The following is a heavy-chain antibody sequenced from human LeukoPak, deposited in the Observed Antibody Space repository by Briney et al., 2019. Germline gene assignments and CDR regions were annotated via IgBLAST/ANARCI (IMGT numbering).Heavy chain of an antibody. CDR3: ARDQLQLGWFDP. J-gene: IGHJ5*02. Sequence: SETLSLTCTVSGGSISSHYWSWIRQPPGKGLEWIGYIYYSGSTNYNPSLKSRVTISVDTSKNQFSLKLSSVTAADTAVYYCARDQLQLGWFDPWGQGTLVTVSS. V-gene: IGHV4-59*11. D-gene: IGHD6-13*01. CDR1: GGSISSHY. CDR2: IYYSGST.